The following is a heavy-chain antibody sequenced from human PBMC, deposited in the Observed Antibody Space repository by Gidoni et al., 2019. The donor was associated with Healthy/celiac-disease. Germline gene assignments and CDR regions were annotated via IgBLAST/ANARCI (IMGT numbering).Heavy chain of an antibody. CDR3: ARMYYDILTGYPRDFDY. V-gene: IGHV3-33*01. D-gene: IGHD3-9*01. CDR1: GFDFSSYG. CDR2: IWYDGSNK. Sequence: QVQLAASGGGVVQPGRSLRLSCAAYGFDFSSYGMHWVRQAPGKGLGWVAVIWYDGSNKYYADSVKGRFTISRDNSKNTLYLQMNSLRAEDTAVYYCARMYYDILTGYPRDFDYWGQGTLVTVSS. J-gene: IGHJ4*02.